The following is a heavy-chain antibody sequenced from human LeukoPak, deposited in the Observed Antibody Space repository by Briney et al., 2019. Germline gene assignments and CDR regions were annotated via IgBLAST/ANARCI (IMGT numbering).Heavy chain of an antibody. CDR2: INSNSGGT. V-gene: IGHV1-2*06. CDR3: ARTLGGYDYYYYGMDV. Sequence: ASVKVSCKASGYTFTGYYMHWVRQAPGQGLEWMGRINSNSGGTNYAQKFQGRVTMTRDTSISTAYMELSRLRSDDTAVYYCARTLGGYDYYYYGMDVWGQGTTVTVSS. J-gene: IGHJ6*02. CDR1: GYTFTGYY. D-gene: IGHD5-12*01.